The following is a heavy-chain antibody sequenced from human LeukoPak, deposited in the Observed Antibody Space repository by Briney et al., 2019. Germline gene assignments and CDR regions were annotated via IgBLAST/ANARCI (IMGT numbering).Heavy chain of an antibody. CDR3: ARENVNSYHSFDF. J-gene: IGHJ4*02. V-gene: IGHV3-48*03. CDR2: ISSRGTTM. CDR1: GFSIKIYE. D-gene: IGHD5-18*01. Sequence: GGSLRLSCEASGFSIKIYEINWVRQAPGKALERVSYISSRGTTMYYADSVKGRFTVSRDNAENSVYLQMNSVKAEDTAVYYCARENVNSYHSFDFWGQGTLVAVSS.